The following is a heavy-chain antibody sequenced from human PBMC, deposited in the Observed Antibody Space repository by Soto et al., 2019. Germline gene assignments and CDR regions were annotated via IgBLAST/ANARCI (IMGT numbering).Heavy chain of an antibody. CDR1: GGTFSSYT. CDR3: ATWVYSGYDSKRFYYFDY. J-gene: IGHJ4*02. D-gene: IGHD5-12*01. CDR2: IIPILGIA. V-gene: IGHV1-69*02. Sequence: ASVKVSCKASGGTFSSYTISWVRQAPGQGLEWMGRIIPILGIANYAQKFQGRVTITADKSTSTAYMELSSLRSEDTAVYYCATWVYSGYDSKRFYYFDYWGQGTLVTVSS.